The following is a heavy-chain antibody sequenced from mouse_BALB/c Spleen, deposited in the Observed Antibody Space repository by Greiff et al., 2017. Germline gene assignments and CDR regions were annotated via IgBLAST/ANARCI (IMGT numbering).Heavy chain of an antibody. CDR2: ISSGSSTI. Sequence: EVQVVESGGGLVQPGASRKLSCAASGFTFSSFGMHWVRQAPEKGLEWVAYISSGSSTIYYADTVKGRFTISRDNPKNTLFLQMTSLRSEDTAMYYCARSGYYGNYEFAYWGQGTLVTVSA. J-gene: IGHJ3*01. D-gene: IGHD2-1*01. CDR3: ARSGYYGNYEFAY. V-gene: IGHV5-17*02. CDR1: GFTFSSFG.